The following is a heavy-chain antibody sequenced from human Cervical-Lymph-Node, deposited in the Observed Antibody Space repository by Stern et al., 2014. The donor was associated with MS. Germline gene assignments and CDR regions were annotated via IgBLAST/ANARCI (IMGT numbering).Heavy chain of an antibody. D-gene: IGHD5-18*01. V-gene: IGHV4-61*02. J-gene: IGHJ4*02. CDR3: ARDKEDTNMAFRYFDN. Sequence: VQLVESGPGLVKPSQTLSLTCTVSGGSVGSGSYDWSWIRQPAGKGLEWIGRIYTTGSTYYNPSLKSRVPISIDTSKNQFSLKLPSVTAADTAVYYCARDKEDTNMAFRYFDNWGQGTLVTVSS. CDR2: IYTTGST. CDR1: GGSVGSGSYD.